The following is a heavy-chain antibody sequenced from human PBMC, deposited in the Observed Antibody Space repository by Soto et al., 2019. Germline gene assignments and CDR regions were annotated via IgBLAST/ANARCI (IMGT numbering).Heavy chain of an antibody. CDR3: GGYCSGGSCSDAFDI. Sequence: LRLSCAASGFTVSSNYMSWVRQAPGKGLEWVAVIYSDGTTYYADSVKGRFTISRDNSKNTLYLQMNSLRAEDTAVYYCGGYCSGGSCSDAFDIWGQGTMVTVSS. D-gene: IGHD2-15*01. J-gene: IGHJ3*02. CDR1: GFTVSSNY. CDR2: IYSDGTT. V-gene: IGHV3-53*01.